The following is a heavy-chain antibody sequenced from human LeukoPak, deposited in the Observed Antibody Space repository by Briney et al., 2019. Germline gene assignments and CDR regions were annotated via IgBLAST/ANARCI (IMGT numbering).Heavy chain of an antibody. CDR3: AKDGDYDSSGYYGDY. CDR1: GGTFSSYA. D-gene: IGHD3-22*01. V-gene: IGHV3-30*04. Sequence: SCKASGGTFSSYAISWVRQAPGKGLEWVAVISYDGSNKYYADSVKGRFTISRDNSKNTLYLQMNSLRAEDTAVYYCAKDGDYDSSGYYGDYWGQGTLATVSS. CDR2: ISYDGSNK. J-gene: IGHJ4*02.